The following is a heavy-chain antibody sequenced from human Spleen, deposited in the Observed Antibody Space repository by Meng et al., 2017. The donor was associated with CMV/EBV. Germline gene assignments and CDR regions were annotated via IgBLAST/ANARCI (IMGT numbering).Heavy chain of an antibody. J-gene: IGHJ6*02. Sequence: GGSLRLSCAASGFTFSSYWMPWVRQAPGKGLVWVSRINSDGRSTSYADSVKGRFTISRDNAKNTLYLQMNSLRAEDTAVYYCARDYEWGVITIFGVVIANPYYYYGMDVWGQGTTVTVSS. D-gene: IGHD3-3*01. V-gene: IGHV3-74*01. CDR3: ARDYEWGVITIFGVVIANPYYYYGMDV. CDR2: INSDGRST. CDR1: GFTFSSYW.